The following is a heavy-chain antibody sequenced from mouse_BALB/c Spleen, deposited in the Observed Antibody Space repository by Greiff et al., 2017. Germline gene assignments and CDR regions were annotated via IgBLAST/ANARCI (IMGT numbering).Heavy chain of an antibody. V-gene: IGHV5-4*02. CDR3: ARDGGIYDGYYSFAY. CDR2: ISDGGSYT. CDR1: GFTFSDYY. D-gene: IGHD2-3*01. Sequence: EVQLVESGGGLVKPGGSLKLSCAASGFTFSDYYMYWVRQTQEKRLEWVATISDGGSYTYYPDSVKGRFTISRDNAKNNLYLQMSSLKSEDTAMYYCARDGGIYDGYYSFAYWGQGTLVTVSA. J-gene: IGHJ3*01.